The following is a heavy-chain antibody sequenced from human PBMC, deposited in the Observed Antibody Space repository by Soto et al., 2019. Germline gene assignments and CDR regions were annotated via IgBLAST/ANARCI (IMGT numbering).Heavy chain of an antibody. CDR3: ASSSGRYWQLDY. J-gene: IGHJ4*02. CDR2: INAGNGNT. CDR1: GYTFTSYA. V-gene: IGHV1-3*01. Sequence: GSSVKVSCKTSGYTFTSYAMHWVRQAPGQRLEWMGWINAGNGNTKYSQKFQGRVTITRDTSASTAYMELSSLRSEDTALYYCASSSGRYWQLDYWGQGALVSVCS. D-gene: IGHD1-26*01.